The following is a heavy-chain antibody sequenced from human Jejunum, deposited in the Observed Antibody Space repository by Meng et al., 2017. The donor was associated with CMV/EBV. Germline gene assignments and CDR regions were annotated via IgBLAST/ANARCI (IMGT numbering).Heavy chain of an antibody. Sequence: QLQLVQSGAEVKKPGASVRVSCKASGYTFTHHGISWIRQAPGQGLEWMGWISCYNGDTNYAQKLQGRVTMTTDTSTNTAYMDLRGLRSDDTAVYYCARDPSNTSGRYAYFDYWGQGPLVTVYS. D-gene: IGHD6-19*01. CDR2: ISCYNGDT. CDR3: ARDPSNTSGRYAYFDY. CDR1: GYTFTHHG. V-gene: IGHV1-18*01. J-gene: IGHJ4*02.